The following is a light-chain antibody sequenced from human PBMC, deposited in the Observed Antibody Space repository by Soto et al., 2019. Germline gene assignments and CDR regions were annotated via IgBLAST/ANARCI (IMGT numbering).Light chain of an antibody. Sequence: QSVLTQPASVSGSPGQSITISCTGTSSDVGAYNYVSWYQQHPGKAPKLMIYDVSNRPSGVSNRFSGSKSGNTASLTISGLQAEDEADYYCSSYTTSSTLYAFGTGTKVTVL. CDR3: SSYTTSSTLYA. CDR2: DVS. CDR1: SSDVGAYNY. J-gene: IGLJ1*01. V-gene: IGLV2-14*01.